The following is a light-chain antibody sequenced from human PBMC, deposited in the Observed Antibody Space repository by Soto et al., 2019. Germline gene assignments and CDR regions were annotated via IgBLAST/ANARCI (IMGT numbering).Light chain of an antibody. CDR2: GAT. CDR1: QSVSSN. J-gene: IGKJ1*01. CDR3: QQYNNWPRT. V-gene: IGKV3-15*01. Sequence: EIVLSQSPGSLCLSPGERATLSCRASQSVSSNLAWYQQKPGQAPRLLIHGATTRATGIPARFSGSGSGTEFTLTISSLQSEDFAVYYCQQYNNWPRTFGQGTKVAI.